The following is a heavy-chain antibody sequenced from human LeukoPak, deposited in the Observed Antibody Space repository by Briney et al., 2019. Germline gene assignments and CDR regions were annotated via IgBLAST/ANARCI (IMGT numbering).Heavy chain of an antibody. V-gene: IGHV4-34*01. CDR3: ARDSSGRYYFDY. CDR2: INHSGST. J-gene: IGHJ4*02. Sequence: SETLSLTCAVYGGSFSGYYWSWIRQPPGKGLEWIGEINHSGSTNYNPSLKSRVTTSVDTSKNQFSLKLSSVTAADTAVYYCARDSSGRYYFDYWGQGTLVTVSS. D-gene: IGHD6-19*01. CDR1: GGSFSGYY.